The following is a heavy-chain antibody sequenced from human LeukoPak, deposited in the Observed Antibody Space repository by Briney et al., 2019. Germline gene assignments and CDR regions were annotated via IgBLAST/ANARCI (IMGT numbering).Heavy chain of an antibody. V-gene: IGHV5-51*01. J-gene: IGHJ4*02. D-gene: IGHD4-17*01. CDR3: ARHFRSNGDYGPPDY. Sequence: GESLKISCKGSGYSITSYWIAWVRQLPGKGLEWMGIIYPGDSDTRYSPSFQGQVTISADKSISTAYLQWSSLKASDTAMYYCARHFRSNGDYGPPDYWGQGTLVTVSS. CDR1: GYSITSYW. CDR2: IYPGDSDT.